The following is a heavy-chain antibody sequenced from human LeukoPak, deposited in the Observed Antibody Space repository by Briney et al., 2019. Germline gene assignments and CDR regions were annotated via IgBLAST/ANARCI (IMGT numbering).Heavy chain of an antibody. Sequence: SVKVSCKASGGTFSGYAISWVRQAPGQGLEWMGGIIPIFGTANYAQKFQGRVTITADESTSTAYMELSSLRSEDTAVYYCARDLLGSSSSDYWGQGTLVTVSS. D-gene: IGHD6-13*01. J-gene: IGHJ4*02. V-gene: IGHV1-69*13. CDR3: ARDLLGSSSSDY. CDR2: IIPIFGTA. CDR1: GGTFSGYA.